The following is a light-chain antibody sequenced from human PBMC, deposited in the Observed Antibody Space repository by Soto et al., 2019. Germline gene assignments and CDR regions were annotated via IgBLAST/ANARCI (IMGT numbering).Light chain of an antibody. CDR1: QSVASR. J-gene: IGKJ1*01. CDR3: QMASRFPWT. CDR2: ASA. V-gene: IGKV1-12*01. Sequence: DIQLDQSPSSVSASVGERVTVTCRASQSVASRLAWYQQKPGKAPKRLIYASAKLQTGVPSRFGGTGSETYFTLTITSLQPEDFATYYCQMASRFPWTFVQGTRVDVK.